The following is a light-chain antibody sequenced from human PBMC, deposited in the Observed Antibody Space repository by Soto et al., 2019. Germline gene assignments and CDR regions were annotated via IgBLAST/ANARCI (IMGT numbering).Light chain of an antibody. CDR1: QSVSSK. Sequence: EIVMTQSPATLSVYPGERATLSCRASQSVSSKLAWYQQQPGHAPRLLIYGASTRATGIPVRFSGSGSGTEFTLTISSLQSEDFAVYYCQQYNDWPRTFGQGTK. CDR2: GAS. V-gene: IGKV3-15*01. CDR3: QQYNDWPRT. J-gene: IGKJ1*01.